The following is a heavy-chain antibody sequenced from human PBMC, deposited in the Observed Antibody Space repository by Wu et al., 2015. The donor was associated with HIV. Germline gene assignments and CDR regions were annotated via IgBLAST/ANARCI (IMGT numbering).Heavy chain of an antibody. CDR1: GYVFKTYG. J-gene: IGHJ5*02. V-gene: IGHV1-18*01. CDR3: VRDSTEDRPNWFDP. Sequence: QVQLVQSGTEVKESGASLKVSCKASGYVFKTYGISWLRQAPGQGLEWMGWISGYNGNTNYAQNLLGRVTMTADTSTNTVYMELRSLRSDDTAVYYCVRDSTEDRPNWFDPWGQGTLVIVSS. CDR2: ISGYNGNT. D-gene: IGHD6-6*01.